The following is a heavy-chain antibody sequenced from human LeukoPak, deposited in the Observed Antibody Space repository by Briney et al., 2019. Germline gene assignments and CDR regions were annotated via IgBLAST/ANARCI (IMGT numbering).Heavy chain of an antibody. V-gene: IGHV4-31*03. CDR1: GGSISSGGHY. Sequence: SQTLSLTCTVSGGSISSGGHYWSWIRQHPGKGLEWIGYIYYSGSTYYNPSLKSRVTISVDTSKNQFSLKLSSVTAADTAVYYCAREHIAVAGTYWFDPWGQGTLVTVSS. CDR3: AREHIAVAGTYWFDP. J-gene: IGHJ5*02. CDR2: IYYSGST. D-gene: IGHD6-19*01.